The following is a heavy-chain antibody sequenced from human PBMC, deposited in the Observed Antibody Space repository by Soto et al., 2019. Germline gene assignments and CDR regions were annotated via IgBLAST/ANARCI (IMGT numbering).Heavy chain of an antibody. CDR2: IYYSGST. J-gene: IGHJ4*02. CDR3: AREVADAPYYFDY. Sequence: SETLSLTCTVSGGSISSGGYYWSWIRQHPGRGLEWIGYIYYSGSTYYNPSLKSRVTISVDTSKNQFSLKLSSVTAADTAVYYCAREVADAPYYFDYWGQGTLVTVSS. V-gene: IGHV4-31*03. D-gene: IGHD2-2*01. CDR1: GGSISSGGYY.